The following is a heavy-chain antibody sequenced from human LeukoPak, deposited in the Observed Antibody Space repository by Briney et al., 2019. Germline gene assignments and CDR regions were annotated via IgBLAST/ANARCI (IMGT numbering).Heavy chain of an antibody. CDR1: GGSISSYY. V-gene: IGHV4-59*08. Sequence: PSETLSLTCTVSGGSISSYYWSWIRQPPGKGLEWIGYIYYSGSTNYNPSLKSRVTISVDTSKNQFSLKLSSVTAADTAVYYCARQQQWLVEYYYYGMDVWGQGTTVTVSS. J-gene: IGHJ6*02. CDR2: IYYSGST. D-gene: IGHD6-19*01. CDR3: ARQQQWLVEYYYYGMDV.